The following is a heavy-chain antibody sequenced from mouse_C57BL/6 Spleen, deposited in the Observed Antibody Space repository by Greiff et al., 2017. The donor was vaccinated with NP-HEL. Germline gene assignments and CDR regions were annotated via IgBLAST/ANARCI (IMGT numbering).Heavy chain of an antibody. CDR1: GYTFTNYW. Sequence: VQLQQSGAELVRPGTSVKMSCKASGYTFTNYWIGWAKQRPGHGLEWIGDIYPGGGYTNYNEKFKGKATLTADKSSSTAYMQFSSLTSEDSAIYYCARKTIYYDFAYWGQGTLVTVSA. D-gene: IGHD2-4*01. CDR3: ARKTIYYDFAY. V-gene: IGHV1-63*01. CDR2: IYPGGGYT. J-gene: IGHJ3*01.